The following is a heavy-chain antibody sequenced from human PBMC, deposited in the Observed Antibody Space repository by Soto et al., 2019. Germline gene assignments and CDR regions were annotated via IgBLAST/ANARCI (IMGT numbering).Heavy chain of an antibody. V-gene: IGHV4-4*07. CDR2: IFANGHT. Sequence: PSETLSLTCIVSGGSISEKYWNWVRQPPGKGLEWIGLIFANGHTDYNPSLKSRVTMSVDTSKNQFSLRLISLTAADTAGYYWGARLAAFGLNWLDPWGRGTLVTVSS. D-gene: IGHD3-16*01. CDR1: GGSISEKY. CDR3: GARLAAFGLNWLDP. J-gene: IGHJ5*02.